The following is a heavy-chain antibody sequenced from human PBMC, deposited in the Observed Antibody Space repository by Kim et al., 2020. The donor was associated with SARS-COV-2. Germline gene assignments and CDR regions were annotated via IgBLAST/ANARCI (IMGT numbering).Heavy chain of an antibody. CDR3: ARDPYSSSYNYYGMDV. V-gene: IGHV3-48*03. J-gene: IGHJ6*02. D-gene: IGHD6-13*01. Sequence: GGSLRLSCAASGFTFSSYEMNWVRQAPGKGLEWVSYISSSVSNIYYADSVKGRFTISRDNAKNSLYLQMNSLRAEDTAVYYCARDPYSSSYNYYGMDVWRQGTTVTVSS. CDR2: ISSSVSNI. CDR1: GFTFSSYE.